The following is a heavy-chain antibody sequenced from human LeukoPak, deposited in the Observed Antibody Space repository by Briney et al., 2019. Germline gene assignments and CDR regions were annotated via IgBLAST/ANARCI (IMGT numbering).Heavy chain of an antibody. J-gene: IGHJ4*02. D-gene: IGHD6-13*01. CDR3: ARVGIAAAGTPCDY. Sequence: SQTLSLTCTVSGGSISSGSYYWSWIRQPAGKGLEWIGRIYTSGSTNYNPSLKSRVTISVDTSKNQFSLKLSSVTAADTAVYYCARVGIAAAGTPCDYWGQGTLVTVSS. CDR1: GGSISSGSYY. V-gene: IGHV4-61*02. CDR2: IYTSGST.